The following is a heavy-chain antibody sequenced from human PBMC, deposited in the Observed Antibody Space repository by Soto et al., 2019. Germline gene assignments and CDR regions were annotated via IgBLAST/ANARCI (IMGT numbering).Heavy chain of an antibody. CDR2: ISAYNGNT. J-gene: IGHJ6*02. D-gene: IGHD5-12*01. Sequence: QVQLVQSGAEVKKPGASVKVSCKASGYTFTSYGISWVRQAPGQGREWMGWISAYNGNTNYAEKLKGRDTMTTDTSTSTAYMELRSLRSDDTAVYYCARDGYNPGDDYYYGMDVWGQGTTVTVSS. V-gene: IGHV1-18*01. CDR3: ARDGYNPGDDYYYGMDV. CDR1: GYTFTSYG.